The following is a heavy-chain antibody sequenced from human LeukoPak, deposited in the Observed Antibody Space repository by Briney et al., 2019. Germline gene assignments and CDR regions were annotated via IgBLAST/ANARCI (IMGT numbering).Heavy chain of an antibody. CDR2: IYSGGST. J-gene: IGHJ3*01. CDR3: ARDGHYDSSYYYRDAFDL. D-gene: IGHD3-22*01. Sequence: GGSLRLSCAASGFTVSTNYMSWVRQAPGKGLEWVSVIYSGGSTYYADSVKGRLTISRDNSKNTVYIQMNSLRAEDTAVYYCARDGHYDSSYYYRDAFDLWGQGTMVTVSS. CDR1: GFTVSTNY. V-gene: IGHV3-66*01.